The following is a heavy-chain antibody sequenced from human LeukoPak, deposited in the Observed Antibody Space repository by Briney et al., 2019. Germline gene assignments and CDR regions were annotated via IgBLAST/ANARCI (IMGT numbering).Heavy chain of an antibody. CDR2: ISYRGST. CDR1: GGSVTSGSYY. CDR3: ARNQHYGVNYYGMDV. Sequence: PSETLSLTCTVSGGSVTSGSYYWSWIRQPPGKELEWIGYISYRGSTNYNPSLKSRVTISVDTSKNQFSLKLSSVTAADTAVYYCARNQHYGVNYYGMDVWGQGTTVTVSS. V-gene: IGHV4-61*01. D-gene: IGHD4-17*01. J-gene: IGHJ6*02.